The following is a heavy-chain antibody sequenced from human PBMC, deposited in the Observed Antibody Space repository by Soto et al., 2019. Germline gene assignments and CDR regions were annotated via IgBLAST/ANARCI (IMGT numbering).Heavy chain of an antibody. D-gene: IGHD6-6*01. CDR1: GYTFTSYA. V-gene: IGHV1-3*01. CDR2: INAGNGNT. Sequence: QVQLVQSGAEVKKPGASVKVSCKASGYTFTSYAMHWVRQAPGQRLEWMGWINAGNGNTKYSQKFQGRVTITRDTSASTAYMELSSLRSEDTAVYYCARDGSSSSSRYYYGMDVWGQGTTVTVSS. J-gene: IGHJ6*02. CDR3: ARDGSSSSSRYYYGMDV.